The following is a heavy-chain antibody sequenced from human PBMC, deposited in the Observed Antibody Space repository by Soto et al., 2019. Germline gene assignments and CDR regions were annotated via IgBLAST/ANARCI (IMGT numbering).Heavy chain of an antibody. D-gene: IGHD5-18*01. J-gene: IGHJ5*02. V-gene: IGHV1-8*01. CDR2: MNPNSGNT. Sequence: QVQLVESGAEVKKPGASVKVSCKAPGYTFTSYDINWVRQATGQGLEGMGWMNPNSGNTGYAQKLQGRGTMTRNTYISTDYMELSSLSSEDTAVYYCARLGPWIRLLSYTHHWFDPWGQGTLVTVSS. CDR3: ARLGPWIRLLSYTHHWFDP. CDR1: GYTFTSYD.